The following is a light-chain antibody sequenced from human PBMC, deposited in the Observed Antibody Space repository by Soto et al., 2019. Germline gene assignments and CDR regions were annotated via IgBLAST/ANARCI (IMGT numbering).Light chain of an antibody. CDR2: KSY. CDR1: QSVSIW. V-gene: IGKV1-5*03. CDR3: KNYASFYGT. Sequence: DMQMTHSPSARSASEVERVNISFLASQSVSIWLAWYQQKPGRAPKILIYKSYILESGVPSRFSGSGSGTEFTLTIRSMQTDDFANYYCKNYASFYGTFGNGTKVDIK. J-gene: IGKJ1*01.